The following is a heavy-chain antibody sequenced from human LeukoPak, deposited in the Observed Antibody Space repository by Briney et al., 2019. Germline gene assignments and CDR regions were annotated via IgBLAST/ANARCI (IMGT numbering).Heavy chain of an antibody. CDR2: IYTSGST. Sequence: SQTLSLTCTVSGGSISSGSYYWSWIRQPAGKGLEWIGRIYTSGSTNYNSSLKSRVTISVDTSKNQFCLKLSSVTAADTAVYYCARWENYYYYMDVWGKGTTVTVSS. V-gene: IGHV4-61*02. CDR3: ARWENYYYYMDV. CDR1: GGSISSGSYY. D-gene: IGHD1-26*01. J-gene: IGHJ6*03.